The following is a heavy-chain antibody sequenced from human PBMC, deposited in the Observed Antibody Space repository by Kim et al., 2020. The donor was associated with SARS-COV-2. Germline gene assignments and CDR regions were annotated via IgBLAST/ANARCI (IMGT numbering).Heavy chain of an antibody. V-gene: IGHV3-23*01. CDR2: ISGSGDGS. J-gene: IGHJ4*02. CDR1: GFTFSDYA. Sequence: GGSLRLSCAASGFTFSDYAIRWVRRAPGKGLQCVSAISGSGDGSYYADSVEGRFTISRDNSKNTLYLQMNSLRVEDTDVYYCVKDRGYFWGSYVGGLPDFRGQGTLVTVSS. CDR3: VKDRGYFWGSYVGGLPDF. D-gene: IGHD3-16*01.